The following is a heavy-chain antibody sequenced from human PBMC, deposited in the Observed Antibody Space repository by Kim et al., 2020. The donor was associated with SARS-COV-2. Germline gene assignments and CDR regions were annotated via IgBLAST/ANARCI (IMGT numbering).Heavy chain of an antibody. J-gene: IGHJ6*02. CDR3: SSGCSGGSCPPNYFYYYGMDA. V-gene: IGHV1-3*01. D-gene: IGHD2-15*01. CDR1: GYHFTKFA. CDR2: INVASGNE. Sequence: ASVKVSCKASGYHFTKFAIHWIRQAPGHGLEWMGWINVASGNEKYSQNFQGRVTITRDSSATTAYLELSSLRSEDTAIYYCSSGCSGGSCPPNYFYYYGMDAWGQGTPVTVSS.